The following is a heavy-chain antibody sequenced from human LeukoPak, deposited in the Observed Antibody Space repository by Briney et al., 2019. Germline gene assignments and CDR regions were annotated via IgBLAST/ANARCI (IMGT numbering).Heavy chain of an antibody. CDR1: GFTFSSYV. J-gene: IGHJ4*02. Sequence: GGSLRPSCAASGFTFSSYVMSWVRQAPGKGLEWVSAISGSGGSTYYADSVKGRFTISRDNSKNTLYLQMNSLRAEDTAVYYCAKDPPSELGPYYFDYWGQGTLVTVSS. V-gene: IGHV3-23*01. CDR3: AKDPPSELGPYYFDY. CDR2: ISGSGGST. D-gene: IGHD1-14*01.